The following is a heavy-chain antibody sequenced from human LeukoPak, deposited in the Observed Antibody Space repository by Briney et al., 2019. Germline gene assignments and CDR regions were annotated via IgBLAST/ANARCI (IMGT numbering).Heavy chain of an antibody. V-gene: IGHV4-59*08. CDR1: GASISNFY. D-gene: IGHD3-16*02. Sequence: SETLSLTCTVSGASISNFYWSWIRQAPGQGLEWIGYMLYSGSTNQKPSLRGRVTISVDTSKNQVSLKLSSVTAADTAVYYCARSDIWGSYRFLDYWGQGILVTVSS. J-gene: IGHJ4*01. CDR3: ARSDIWGSYRFLDY. CDR2: MLYSGST.